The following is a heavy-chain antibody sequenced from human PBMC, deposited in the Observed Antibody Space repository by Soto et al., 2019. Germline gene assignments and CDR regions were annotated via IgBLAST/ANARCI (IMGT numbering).Heavy chain of an antibody. V-gene: IGHV4-31*03. CDR2: IYYSGST. J-gene: IGHJ5*02. CDR1: GGSISSGGYY. CDR3: AREAAARPTKSTNWFDP. Sequence: SETLSLTCTVSGGSISSGGYYWSWIRQHPGKGLEWIGYIYYSGSTYYNPSLKSRVTISVDTSKNQFSLKLSSVTAADTAVYYCAREAAARPTKSTNWFDPWGQGTLVTVSS. D-gene: IGHD6-6*01.